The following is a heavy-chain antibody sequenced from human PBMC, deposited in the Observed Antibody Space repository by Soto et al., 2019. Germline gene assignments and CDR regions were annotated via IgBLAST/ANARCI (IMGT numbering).Heavy chain of an antibody. Sequence: QVQLVQSGAEVKKPGSSVKVSCKASGGTFGTYTITWVRQAPGQGLEWMGRIIPIIGIINYAQKFQGRVTITADXXXGXXYMELTRLRSDDTAVYYCAGDPDSHYNDSHAYSYPWGQGTLVTVSS. D-gene: IGHD3-22*01. CDR1: GGTFGTYT. CDR3: AGDPDSHYNDSHAYSYP. J-gene: IGHJ5*02. CDR2: IIPIIGII. V-gene: IGHV1-69*08.